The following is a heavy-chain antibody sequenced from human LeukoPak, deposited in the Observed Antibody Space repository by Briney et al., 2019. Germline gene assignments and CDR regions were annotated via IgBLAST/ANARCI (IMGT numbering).Heavy chain of an antibody. J-gene: IGHJ4*02. Sequence: PSETLSLTCTVSGGSTSTFYWGWIRQPAGKGLEWIGRMHTRGSTDYNPSLKSRVSMSVDTSQNQFFLRLRSVTAADTAVYYCVRDGTGDSSGWHLWGQGTLVTVSP. CDR1: GGSTSTFY. CDR2: MHTRGST. D-gene: IGHD6-19*01. V-gene: IGHV4-4*07. CDR3: VRDGTGDSSGWHL.